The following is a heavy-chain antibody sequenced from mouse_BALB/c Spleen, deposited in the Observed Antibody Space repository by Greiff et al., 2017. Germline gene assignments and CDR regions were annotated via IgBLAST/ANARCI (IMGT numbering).Heavy chain of an antibody. CDR2: INPYNGDT. D-gene: IGHD2-4*01. CDR1: GYSFTGYF. J-gene: IGHJ2*01. Sequence: VQLQQSGPELVKPGASVKISCKASGYSFTGYFMNWVMQSHGKSLEWIGRINPYNGDTFYNQKFKGKATLTVDKSSSTAHMELRSLASEDSAVYYCARRDYDEGYFDYWGQGTTLTVSS. CDR3: ARRDYDEGYFDY. V-gene: IGHV1-20*02.